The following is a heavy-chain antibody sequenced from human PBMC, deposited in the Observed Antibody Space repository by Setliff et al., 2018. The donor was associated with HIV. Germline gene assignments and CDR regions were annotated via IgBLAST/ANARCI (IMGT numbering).Heavy chain of an antibody. D-gene: IGHD2-15*01. V-gene: IGHV3-23*01. CDR1: GFTFSSYW. CDR2: LSGSGGST. CDR3: AKCGGVTCYSASWYFDY. J-gene: IGHJ4*02. Sequence: GGSLRLSCTASGFTFSSYWMTWVRQAPGKGLEWVSSLSGSGGSTYYADSVKGRLPISRDNSKNTLYLQMNSLRAEDAAVYYCAKCGGVTCYSASWYFDYWGQGTLVTVSS.